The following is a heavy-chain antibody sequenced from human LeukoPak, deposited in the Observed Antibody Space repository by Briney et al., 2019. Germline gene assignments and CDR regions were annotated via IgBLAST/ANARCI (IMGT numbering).Heavy chain of an antibody. CDR2: FFYSGST. CDR3: ARHLATDGGRSLDY. V-gene: IGHV4-39*01. J-gene: IGHJ4*02. CDR1: GGSISSSSYY. D-gene: IGHD3-16*01. Sequence: SETLSLTCTVSGGSISSSSYYWGWIRQPPGKGLEWIGSFFYSGSTFYNPSLKSRVTISVDTPKSQFSLKLSSVTAADTAVYYCARHLATDGGRSLDYWGRGTLVTVSS.